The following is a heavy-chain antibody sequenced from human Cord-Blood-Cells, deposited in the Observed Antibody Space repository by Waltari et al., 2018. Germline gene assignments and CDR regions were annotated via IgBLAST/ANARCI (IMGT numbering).Heavy chain of an antibody. D-gene: IGHD6-6*01. CDR2: IYHSGST. J-gene: IGHJ3*02. Sequence: QVQLQESGPGLVKPSETLSLTCTVSGYSISSGYYWGWIRQPPGKGLEWIGSIYHSGSTYYNPSLKSRVTISVDTSKNQFSLKRSSVTAADTAVYYCAREYRPSIAARKGGHDAFDIWGQGTMVTVSS. CDR1: GYSISSGYY. V-gene: IGHV4-38-2*02. CDR3: AREYRPSIAARKGGHDAFDI.